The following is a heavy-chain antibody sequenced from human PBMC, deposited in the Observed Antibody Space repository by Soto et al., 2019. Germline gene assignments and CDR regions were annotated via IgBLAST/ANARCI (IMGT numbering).Heavy chain of an antibody. CDR1: GYSISSGYY. J-gene: IGHJ3*02. CDR2: IYHSGST. CDR3: ATYRKFFQI. V-gene: IGHV4-38-2*01. Sequence: TLSLTCAVSGYSISSGYYWGWIRQPPGKGLEWIGSIYHSGSTYYNPSLKSRVTISVDTSKNQFSLKLSSVTAADTAVYYCATYRKFFQIWGQGTKVTVSS.